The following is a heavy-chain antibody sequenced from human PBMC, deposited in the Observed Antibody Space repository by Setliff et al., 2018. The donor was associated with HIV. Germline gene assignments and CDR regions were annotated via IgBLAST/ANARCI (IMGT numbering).Heavy chain of an antibody. J-gene: IGHJ4*02. CDR1: GGSMSSYY. CDR3: ARAGGAHAAAGTADY. CDR2: IYYTGST. D-gene: IGHD6-13*01. Sequence: SETLSLTCTVSGGSMSSYYWSWIRQPPGKGLEWIGSIYYTGSTDYNPSLKSRVTISVDTSKNQFSLKLSSVTAADTAVYYCARAGGAHAAAGTADYWGQGTLVTVSS. V-gene: IGHV4-59*12.